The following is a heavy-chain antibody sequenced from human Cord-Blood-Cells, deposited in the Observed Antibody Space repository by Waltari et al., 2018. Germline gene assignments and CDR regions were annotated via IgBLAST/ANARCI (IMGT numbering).Heavy chain of an antibody. D-gene: IGHD1-26*01. CDR2: IWYDGSNK. J-gene: IGHJ4*02. CDR1: GFTFSSYG. Sequence: QVQLVESGGGVVQPGRSLRLSCAASGFTFSSYGMHWVRQAPGKGLGWVAVIWYDGSNKYYADSVKGRFNISRDNSKNTLYLQMNSLRAEDTAVYYCARGGATVVTPDYWGQGTLVTVSS. CDR3: ARGGATVVTPDY. V-gene: IGHV3-33*01.